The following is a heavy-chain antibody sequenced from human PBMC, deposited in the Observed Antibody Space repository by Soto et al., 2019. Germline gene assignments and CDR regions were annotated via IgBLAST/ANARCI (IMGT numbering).Heavy chain of an antibody. CDR3: ARGLTSGDY. CDR2: INPNGGSR. D-gene: IGHD7-27*01. Sequence: QVQLVQSGAEVKNPGASVKVSCKASGYTFTSFYIHWVRQAPGQGLEWMAIINPNGGSRNYAQNLQGRVTLTRDTATNTVYMELSSLRSEDTAVYYCARGLTSGDYWGQGTLVTVSS. CDR1: GYTFTSFY. J-gene: IGHJ4*02. V-gene: IGHV1-46*01.